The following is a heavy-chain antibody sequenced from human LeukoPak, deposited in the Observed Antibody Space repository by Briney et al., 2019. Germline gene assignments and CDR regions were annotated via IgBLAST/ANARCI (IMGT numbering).Heavy chain of an antibody. CDR3: ARDRITMVRGGVNNWFDP. V-gene: IGHV1-2*02. CDR2: INPNSGGT. J-gene: IGHJ5*02. D-gene: IGHD3-10*01. CDR1: GYTFTGYY. Sequence: ASVKVSCKASGYTFTGYYMHWVRQAPGQGLEWMGWINPNSGGTNYAQKFQGRVTMTRDTSISTAYIELSRLRSDDTAVYYCARDRITMVRGGVNNWFDPWGQGTLVTVSS.